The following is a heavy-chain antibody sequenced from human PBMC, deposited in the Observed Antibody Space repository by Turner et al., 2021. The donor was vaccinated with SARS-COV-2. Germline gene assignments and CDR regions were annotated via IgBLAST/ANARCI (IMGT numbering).Heavy chain of an antibody. D-gene: IGHD1-1*01. Sequence: QVQLVQYGAEVKKPGASVKVACKAFGYTFSGYYIHWVRQAPGQGLEWMGWINPSLDITNDPQKIQDRVTMTRDTTISTAYMELNSLTSDDTAIYYCARGGSNDPYYYYGLDVWGQGTTVTVSS. J-gene: IGHJ6*02. CDR2: INPSLDIT. CDR1: GYTFSGYY. CDR3: ARGGSNDPYYYYGLDV. V-gene: IGHV1-2*02.